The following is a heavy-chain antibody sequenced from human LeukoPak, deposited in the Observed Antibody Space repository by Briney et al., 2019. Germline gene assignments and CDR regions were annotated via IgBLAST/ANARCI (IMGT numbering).Heavy chain of an antibody. V-gene: IGHV3-72*01. CDR2: TRNKANSYTT. CDR1: GFTFSDHY. Sequence: GGSLRLSRAASGFTFSDHYMDWVRQAPGKGLEWVGRTRNKANSYTTEYAASVKRRFTISRDDSKNSLYLQMNSLKTEDTAVYYCARVRITMVRGVKHDAFDIWGQGTMVTVSS. D-gene: IGHD3-10*01. CDR3: ARVRITMVRGVKHDAFDI. J-gene: IGHJ3*02.